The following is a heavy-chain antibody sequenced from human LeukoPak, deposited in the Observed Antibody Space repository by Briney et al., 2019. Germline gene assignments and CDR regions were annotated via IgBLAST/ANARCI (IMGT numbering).Heavy chain of an antibody. D-gene: IGHD2-2*01. J-gene: IGHJ2*01. CDR1: GFTFSSYS. CDR2: ISSSSSYI. Sequence: GGSLRLSRAASGFTFSSYSMNWVRQAPGKGLEWVSSISSSSSYIYYADSVKGRFTISRDNAKNSLYLQMNSLRAEDTAVYYCARDGPAANPPVWYFDLWGRGTLVPVSS. CDR3: ARDGPAANPPVWYFDL. V-gene: IGHV3-21*01.